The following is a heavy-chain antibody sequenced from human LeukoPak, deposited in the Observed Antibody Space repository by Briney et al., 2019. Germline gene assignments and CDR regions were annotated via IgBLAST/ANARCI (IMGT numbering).Heavy chain of an antibody. CDR1: GFTFSSYA. V-gene: IGHV3-23*01. CDR3: PTRVVVPAAMLHTPADD. Sequence: PGGSLRLSCAASGFTFSSYAMNWVRQAPGKGLEWVSAICGSGGSTYYADSVKGRFTISRDNSKNTLYLQMNSLRAEDTAVYYFPTRVVVPAAMLHTPADDWGQGTLVTVSS. CDR2: ICGSGGST. D-gene: IGHD2-2*01. J-gene: IGHJ4*02.